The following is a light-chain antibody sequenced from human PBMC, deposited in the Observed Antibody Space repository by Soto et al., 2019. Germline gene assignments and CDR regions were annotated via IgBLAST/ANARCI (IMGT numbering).Light chain of an antibody. V-gene: IGLV2-14*01. CDR2: EVS. CDR1: SSDVGGYNY. J-gene: IGLJ1*01. CDR3: SSYTSSSIDYV. Sequence: QSVLTQPASVSGSPRQSITISCTGTSSDVGGYNYVSWYQQHPGKAPKLMIYEVSNRPSGVSNRFSGSKSGNTASLTISGLKAEDEADYYCSSYTSSSIDYVFGTGTKLTVL.